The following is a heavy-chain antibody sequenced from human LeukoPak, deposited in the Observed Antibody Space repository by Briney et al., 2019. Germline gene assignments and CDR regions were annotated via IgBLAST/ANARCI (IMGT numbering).Heavy chain of an antibody. CDR1: GYTFTGYY. J-gene: IGHJ4*02. V-gene: IGHV1-2*02. CDR3: AREALGYYYDSSGPNFGY. D-gene: IGHD3-22*01. Sequence: ASVKVSCKAPGYTFTGYYMHWVRQAPGQGLEWMGWINPNSGGTNYAQKFQGRVTMTRDTSISTAYMELSRLRSDDTAVYYCAREALGYYYDSSGPNFGYWGQGTLVTVSS. CDR2: INPNSGGT.